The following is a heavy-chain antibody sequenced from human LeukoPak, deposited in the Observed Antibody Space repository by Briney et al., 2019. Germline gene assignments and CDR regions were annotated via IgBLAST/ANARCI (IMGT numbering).Heavy chain of an antibody. Sequence: GGSLRLSCSASGFNFNNYAMNWVRQAPGKGLEYVSAISSNGGSTYYADSVKGRFTISRDNSKNTLYLQMNSLRAEDTAVYYCAKDGNSGPDYWGQGTLVTVSS. CDR2: ISSNGGST. V-gene: IGHV3-64*04. J-gene: IGHJ4*02. CDR1: GFNFNNYA. D-gene: IGHD5-12*01. CDR3: AKDGNSGPDY.